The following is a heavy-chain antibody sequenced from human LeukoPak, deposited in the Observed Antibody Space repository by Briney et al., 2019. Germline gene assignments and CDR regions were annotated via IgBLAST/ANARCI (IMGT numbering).Heavy chain of an antibody. D-gene: IGHD3-9*01. CDR1: GYTFTSYA. Sequence: ASVKVSCKASGYTFTSYAMHWVRQAPGQRLEWMGWINAGNDNTKYSQKFQGRVTITRDTSASTAYMELSSVTAADTAVYYCARVIVHYDILTGYYKVDAFDIWGQGTMVTVSS. V-gene: IGHV1-3*01. CDR3: ARVIVHYDILTGYYKVDAFDI. CDR2: INAGNDNT. J-gene: IGHJ3*02.